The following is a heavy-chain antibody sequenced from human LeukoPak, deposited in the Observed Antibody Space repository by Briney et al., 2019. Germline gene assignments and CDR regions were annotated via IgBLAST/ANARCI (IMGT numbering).Heavy chain of an antibody. D-gene: IGHD3-3*01. CDR1: GGSISSGGYY. CDR2: VFHTGNT. Sequence: SQTLSLTCTVSGGSISSGGYYWSWIRQPPGKGPEWIGNVFHTGNTNYSPSLRSRVTISLDTSKNQFSLSLRSVTAADTAVYYCARATVTYDFWSGYPSYFDSWGQGTLVTVSS. CDR3: ARATVTYDFWSGYPSYFDS. J-gene: IGHJ4*02. V-gene: IGHV4-61*08.